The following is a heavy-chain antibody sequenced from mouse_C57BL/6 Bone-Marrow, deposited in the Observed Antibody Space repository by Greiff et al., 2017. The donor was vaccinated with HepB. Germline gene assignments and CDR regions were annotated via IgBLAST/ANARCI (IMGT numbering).Heavy chain of an antibody. CDR2: IDPSDSYT. D-gene: IGHD1-1*01. V-gene: IGHV1-69*01. CDR1: GYTFTSYW. CDR3: ARPAYYRAMDY. J-gene: IGHJ4*01. Sequence: QVQLQQPGAEFVKPGASVKLSCKASGYTFTSYWMHWVKQRPGQGLEWIGEIDPSDSYTNYNQKFKGKSTLTVDKSSSTAYMQLSSLTSEDSAVYYCARPAYYRAMDYWGQGTSVTVSS.